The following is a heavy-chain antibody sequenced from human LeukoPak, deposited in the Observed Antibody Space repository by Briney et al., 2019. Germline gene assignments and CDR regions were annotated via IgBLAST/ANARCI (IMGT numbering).Heavy chain of an antibody. CDR3: ARTLVSGYFDY. V-gene: IGHV3-23*01. CDR1: GFTFSSYA. J-gene: IGHJ4*02. D-gene: IGHD3-22*01. Sequence: PGGSLRLSCAASGFTFSSYAMNWVRQAPGKGLEWVSVISGSGASTYYADSVKGRFTISRDNSKNTLYLQMNSLRAEDTAVYYCARTLVSGYFDYWGQGTLVTVSS. CDR2: ISGSGAST.